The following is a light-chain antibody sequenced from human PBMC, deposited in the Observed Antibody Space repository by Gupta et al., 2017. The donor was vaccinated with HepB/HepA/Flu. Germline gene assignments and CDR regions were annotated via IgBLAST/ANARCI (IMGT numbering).Light chain of an antibody. Sequence: AIQMTQSPSSLSASVGDRVTLTCRASQGIRNDLGWYQQKPGKAPKLLIYDASRLQSGVPSRFSGSGCGTDFTLTTSSRQPEDFATYYCRQEYNSPWTFGQGTKVEIK. CDR2: DAS. J-gene: IGKJ1*01. CDR3: RQEYNSPWT. CDR1: QGIRND. V-gene: IGKV1-6*01.